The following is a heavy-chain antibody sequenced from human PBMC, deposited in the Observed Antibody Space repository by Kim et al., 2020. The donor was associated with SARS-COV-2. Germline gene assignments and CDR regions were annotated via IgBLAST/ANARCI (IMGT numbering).Heavy chain of an antibody. CDR3: AKDRSLVEVRYFDWLPSGGAFDS. D-gene: IGHD3-9*01. J-gene: IGHJ3*02. CDR2: ISYDGSNK. CDR1: GFTFSSYG. Sequence: GGSLRLSCAASGFTFSSYGMHWVRQAPGKGLEWVAVISYDGSNKYYADSVKGRFTISRDNSKNTLYLQMNSLRAEDTAVYYCAKDRSLVEVRYFDWLPSGGAFDSWGQGPMVTVSS. V-gene: IGHV3-30*18.